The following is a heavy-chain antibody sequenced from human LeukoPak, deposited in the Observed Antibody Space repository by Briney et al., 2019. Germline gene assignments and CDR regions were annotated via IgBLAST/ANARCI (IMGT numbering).Heavy chain of an antibody. J-gene: IGHJ5*02. CDR3: ARDVHGDYGSGWFDL. CDR2: IMPLFGTA. CDR1: GGTFNNSA. D-gene: IGHD4-17*01. V-gene: IGHV1-69*05. Sequence: SVKVSCKTSGGTFNNSAISWVRQAPGQGLEWLGGIMPLFGTAGYAQKFQGRVTITKDESTRTVYLELTSLTSDDTAVYYGARDVHGDYGSGWFDLWGQGTLVSVSS.